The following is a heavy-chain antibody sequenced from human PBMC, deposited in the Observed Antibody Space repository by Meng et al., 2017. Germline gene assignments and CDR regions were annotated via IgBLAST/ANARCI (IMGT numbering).Heavy chain of an antibody. CDR3: AREGRVDFDY. CDR1: GYTFTSYA. V-gene: IGHV7-4-1*02. D-gene: IGHD1-26*01. J-gene: IGHJ4*02. Sequence: QVELVKPGAELKRPGAAVKVSCKASGYTFTSYAMNWVRQAPGQGLEWMGWINTNTGNPTYAQGFTGRFVFSLDTSVSTAYLQISSLKAEDTAVYYCAREGRVDFDYWGQGTLVTVSS. CDR2: INTNTGNP.